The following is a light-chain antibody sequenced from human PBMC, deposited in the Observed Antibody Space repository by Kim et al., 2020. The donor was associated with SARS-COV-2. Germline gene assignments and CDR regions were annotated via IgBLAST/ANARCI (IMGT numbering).Light chain of an antibody. Sequence: DIQMTQSPSSLSASVGDRVTITCQASQDISKYLNWYQQKPGKAPKLLIYDVSSLETGVSSRFSGSGSGTDFTFTISSLQPGDIATYYCQQYGNLPLTFGGGTKVDIK. CDR3: QQYGNLPLT. J-gene: IGKJ4*01. V-gene: IGKV1-33*01. CDR2: DVS. CDR1: QDISKY.